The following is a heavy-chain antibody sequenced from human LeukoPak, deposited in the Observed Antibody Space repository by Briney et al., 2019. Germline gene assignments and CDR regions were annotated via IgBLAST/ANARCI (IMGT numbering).Heavy chain of an antibody. J-gene: IGHJ3*02. Sequence: GGSLRLSCAASGFTFSSYAMSWVRQAPGKGLEWVSAISGSGGSTYYADSVKGRFTISRDNSKNTLYLQMNSLRAEDTAVYYCAKGGSITYHDRNAFDIWGQGTMVTVSS. D-gene: IGHD1-26*01. CDR1: GFTFSSYA. CDR3: AKGGSITYHDRNAFDI. V-gene: IGHV3-23*01. CDR2: ISGSGGST.